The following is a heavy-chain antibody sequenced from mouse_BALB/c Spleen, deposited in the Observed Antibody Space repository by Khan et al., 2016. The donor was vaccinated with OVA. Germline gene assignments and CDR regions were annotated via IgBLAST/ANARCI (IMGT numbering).Heavy chain of an antibody. J-gene: IGHJ2*01. Sequence: EVQLVESGPGLVKPSQSLSLTCTVTGYSITSGYGWNWIRQFPGNKLEWMGYISYSGSTNYNPSLKSRISITRDTSKNQFFLQLNSVTTEDTATDYCARTARINYWGQGTTLTVSS. V-gene: IGHV3-2*02. CDR3: ARTARINY. D-gene: IGHD1-2*01. CDR2: ISYSGST. CDR1: GYSITSGYG.